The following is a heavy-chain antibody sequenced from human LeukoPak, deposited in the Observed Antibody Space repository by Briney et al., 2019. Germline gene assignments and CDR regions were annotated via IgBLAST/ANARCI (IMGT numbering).Heavy chain of an antibody. V-gene: IGHV1-69*01. J-gene: IGHJ5*02. D-gene: IGHD6-13*01. CDR1: GGTFSSYA. Sequence: SVKVSCKASGGTFSSYAISWVRQAPGHGLEWMGGIIPIFGSANYAQKFQGRVTITADESTSTAYMELSSLRSEDTAVYYCATGGIIAAAHNWFDPWGQGTLVTVSS. CDR2: IIPIFGSA. CDR3: ATGGIIAAAHNWFDP.